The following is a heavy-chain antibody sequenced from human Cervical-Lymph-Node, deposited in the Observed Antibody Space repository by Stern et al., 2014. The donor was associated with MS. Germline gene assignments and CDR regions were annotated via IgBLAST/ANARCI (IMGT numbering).Heavy chain of an antibody. Sequence: EVQLVESGGGLVKPGESLRLSCDASGFTFSHYSIHWFRQAPGKGLELSSSISNNSTHTYYADSVEGRFTISRDSAKDSVSLHMVSLRAEDTAVYYCARARVGDYARSPHLDSWGQGTLVTVSS. D-gene: IGHD4-17*01. CDR3: ARARVGDYARSPHLDS. V-gene: IGHV3-21*01. CDR2: ISNNSTHT. CDR1: GFTFSHYS. J-gene: IGHJ4*02.